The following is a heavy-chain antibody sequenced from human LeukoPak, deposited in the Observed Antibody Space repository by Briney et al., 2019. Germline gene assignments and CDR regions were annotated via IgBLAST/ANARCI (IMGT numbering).Heavy chain of an antibody. CDR3: AKDDLGSGSYYIIGL. Sequence: PGGSLRLSCAASGFTFSSYGMHWVRQAPGKGLEWVAFIRYDGSNKYYADSVKGRFTISRDNSKNTLYLQMNSLRAEDTAVYYCAKDDLGSGSYYIIGLWGQGTLVTVSS. D-gene: IGHD3-10*01. J-gene: IGHJ4*02. CDR2: IRYDGSNK. CDR1: GFTFSSYG. V-gene: IGHV3-30*02.